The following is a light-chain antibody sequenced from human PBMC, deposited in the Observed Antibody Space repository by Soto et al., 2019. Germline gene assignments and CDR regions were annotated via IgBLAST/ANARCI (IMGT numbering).Light chain of an antibody. J-gene: IGKJ4*01. CDR1: QDINKW. Sequence: DIQMTQSPSSVSASVGDRVTITCRASQDINKWLAWYQQKPGKAPQVLIYSASFLQTGVPSRIGGSGSGTDFTLTISSLQPEDFATYYCQQSNSFPLTFGGGTQVELK. CDR3: QQSNSFPLT. V-gene: IGKV1-12*01. CDR2: SAS.